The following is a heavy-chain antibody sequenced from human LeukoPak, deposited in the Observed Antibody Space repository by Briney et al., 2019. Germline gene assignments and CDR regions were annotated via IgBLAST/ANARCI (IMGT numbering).Heavy chain of an antibody. CDR3: AKDLVAAAGIIDY. CDR2: INTDGSST. V-gene: IGHV3-74*01. D-gene: IGHD6-13*01. Sequence: GGSLRLSCSASGFTLSNYWIHWVRQAPGKGLVWVSRINTDGSSTNYADSVRGRFTVSRDNAKNTLYLQMNSLRAEDTAVYYCAKDLVAAAGIIDYWGQGTLVTVSS. CDR1: GFTLSNYW. J-gene: IGHJ4*02.